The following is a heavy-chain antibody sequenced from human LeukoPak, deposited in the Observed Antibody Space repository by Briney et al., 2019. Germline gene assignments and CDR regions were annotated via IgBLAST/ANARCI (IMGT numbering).Heavy chain of an antibody. D-gene: IGHD6-6*01. V-gene: IGHV3-15*01. CDR3: TTDRGVAARPLFDF. CDR1: GFTPTNAW. CDR2: IKSKTDGGTT. Sequence: GGSLRLSRVASGFTPTNAWMGWVRQAPGKGLEWIGRIKSKTDGGTTNYASPVKGRFTNSRDDSKNTLYLQLNSLKRGDTAEYYCTTDRGVAARPLFDFWGQGILVTVSS. J-gene: IGHJ4*02.